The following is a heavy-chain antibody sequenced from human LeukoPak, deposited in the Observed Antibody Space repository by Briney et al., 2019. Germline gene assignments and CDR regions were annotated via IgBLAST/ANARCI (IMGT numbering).Heavy chain of an antibody. D-gene: IGHD4-17*01. Sequence: GGSLRLSCAASGFTFCSYAMSWVRQAPGEGLEWVSSISGSGGSTYYADSVKGRFTISRDNSKNTLYLQMNSLRAEDTAVYYCATPPTVTRNYWGQGTLVTVSS. CDR1: GFTFCSYA. CDR3: ATPPTVTRNY. V-gene: IGHV3-23*01. CDR2: ISGSGGST. J-gene: IGHJ4*02.